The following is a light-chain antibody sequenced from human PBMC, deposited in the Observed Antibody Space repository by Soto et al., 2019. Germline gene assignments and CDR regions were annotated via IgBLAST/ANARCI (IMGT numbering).Light chain of an antibody. V-gene: IGKV1-33*01. CDR3: QQYDDRPPYA. J-gene: IGKJ4*01. CDR2: DAS. CDR1: RDIGNF. Sequence: DIQMTQSPSSLSASAGDRIIITCRASRDIGNFLNWYQQTPGKAPILLIYDASNLEIGVPSRFNASGSGTDFTFTISSLQPEDIATYYCQQYDDRPPYAFGGGTRVDLK.